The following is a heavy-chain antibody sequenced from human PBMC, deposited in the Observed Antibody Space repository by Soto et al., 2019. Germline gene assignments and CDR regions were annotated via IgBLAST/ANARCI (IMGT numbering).Heavy chain of an antibody. D-gene: IGHD1-26*01. V-gene: IGHV1-69*13. CDR3: ARALWELPVKPFDY. CDR1: GGTFSSYA. J-gene: IGHJ4*02. CDR2: IIPIFGTA. Sequence: GASVKVSCKASGGTFSSYAISWVRQAPGQGLEWMGGIIPIFGTANYAQKFQGRVTITADESTSTAYMELSSLRSEDTAVYYCARALWELPVKPFDYWGQGTLVTVSS.